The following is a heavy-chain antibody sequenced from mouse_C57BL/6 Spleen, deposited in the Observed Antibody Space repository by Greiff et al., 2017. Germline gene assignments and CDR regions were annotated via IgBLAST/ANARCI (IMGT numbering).Heavy chain of an antibody. J-gene: IGHJ2*01. CDR3: ARHGGSSHFDY. CDR1: GFTFSSYG. Sequence: DVMLVESGGDLVKPGGSLKLSCAASGFTFSSYGMSWVRQTPDKRLEWVATISSGGSYTYYPDSVKGRFTISRDNAKNTLYLQMSSLKSEDTAMYYCARHGGSSHFDYWGQGTTLTVSS. CDR2: ISSGGSYT. D-gene: IGHD1-1*01. V-gene: IGHV5-6*02.